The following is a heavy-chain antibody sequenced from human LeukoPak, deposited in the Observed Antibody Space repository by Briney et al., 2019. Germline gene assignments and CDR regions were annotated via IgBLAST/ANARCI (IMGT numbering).Heavy chain of an antibody. CDR3: AKGYSGSYRTFLSN. Sequence: PGRSLRLSCAASGFTFDDYAMHWVRQAPGKGLEWVSGISWNSGSIGYADSVKGRFTISRDNAKNSPYLQMNSLRAEDMALYYCAKGYSGSYRTFLSNWGQGTLVTVSS. CDR1: GFTFDDYA. CDR2: ISWNSGSI. V-gene: IGHV3-9*03. J-gene: IGHJ4*02. D-gene: IGHD1-26*01.